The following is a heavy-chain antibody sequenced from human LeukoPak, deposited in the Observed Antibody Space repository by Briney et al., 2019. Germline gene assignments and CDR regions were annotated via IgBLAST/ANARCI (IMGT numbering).Heavy chain of an antibody. Sequence: SETLSLTCTVSGYSISSGYYWGWIRQPPGKGLEWIGSIYHSGSTYYNPSLKSRVTISVDTSKNQFSLKLSSVTAADTAVYYCARDLITVGAIQHWGQGTLVTVSS. CDR1: GYSISSGYY. V-gene: IGHV4-38-2*02. CDR2: IYHSGST. D-gene: IGHD1-26*01. J-gene: IGHJ1*01. CDR3: ARDLITVGAIQH.